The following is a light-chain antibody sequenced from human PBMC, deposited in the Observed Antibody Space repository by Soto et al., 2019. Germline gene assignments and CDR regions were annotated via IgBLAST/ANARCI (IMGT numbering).Light chain of an antibody. CDR3: SSYTSSSTL. CDR2: EVS. J-gene: IGLJ3*02. V-gene: IGLV2-14*01. CDR1: SSDVGGYNY. Sequence: QSALAQPASGSGSPGQSITISCTGTSSDVGGYNYVSWYQQHPGKAPKLMIYEVSNRPSGVSNRFSGSKSGNTASLTISGLQAEDEADYYCSSYTSSSTLFGGGTQLTVL.